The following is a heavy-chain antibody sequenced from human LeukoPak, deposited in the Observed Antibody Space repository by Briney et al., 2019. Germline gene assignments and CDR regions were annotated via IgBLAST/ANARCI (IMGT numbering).Heavy chain of an antibody. Sequence: PGGSLRLSCAASGFTVSSNYMSWVRQAPGMGLEWVSVIYSGGSTYYADSVKGRFTISRDNSKNTLYLQMNSLRAEDTAVYYCARGSMVRGVPADYWGQGTLVTVSS. J-gene: IGHJ4*02. V-gene: IGHV3-66*01. CDR2: IYSGGST. CDR1: GFTVSSNY. CDR3: ARGSMVRGVPADY. D-gene: IGHD3-10*01.